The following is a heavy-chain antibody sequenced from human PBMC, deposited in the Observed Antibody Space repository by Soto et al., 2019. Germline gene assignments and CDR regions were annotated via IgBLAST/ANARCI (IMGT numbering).Heavy chain of an antibody. CDR2: IYYSGST. CDR3: ARTVIEDGYSYCLDY. CDR1: GGSISSGGYY. D-gene: IGHD5-18*01. J-gene: IGHJ4*02. Sequence: SETLSLTCTVSGGSISSGGYYWSWIRQHPGKGLEWIGYIYYSGSTYYNPSLKSRVTISVDTSKNQFSLKLSSVTAADTAVYYCARTVIEDGYSYCLDYWGQGTLVTVSS. V-gene: IGHV4-31*03.